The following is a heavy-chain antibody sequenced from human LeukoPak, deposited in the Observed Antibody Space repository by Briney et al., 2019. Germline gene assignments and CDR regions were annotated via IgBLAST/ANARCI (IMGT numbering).Heavy chain of an antibody. CDR2: IYHSGST. CDR3: ARGPNILTGYSWQYGVDV. Sequence: SETLSLTCAVSGGSISSSNWWGWVRQPPGKGLEWIGEIYHSGSTNYNPSLKSRVTISVDKSKNQFSLKLSSVTAADTAVYYCARGPNILTGYSWQYGVDVWGKGTTVTVSS. D-gene: IGHD3-9*01. V-gene: IGHV4-4*02. J-gene: IGHJ6*04. CDR1: GGSISSSNW.